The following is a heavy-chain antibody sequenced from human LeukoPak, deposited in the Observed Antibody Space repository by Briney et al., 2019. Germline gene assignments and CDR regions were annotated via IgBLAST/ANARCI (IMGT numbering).Heavy chain of an antibody. Sequence: SVKVSCKASGGTFSSYAISWVRQAPGQGLEWMGRIIPIFGIANYAQKFQGRVTITADKSTSTAYMELSSLRSEDTAVYYCASSDVLLWFGEPNYYGMDVWGQGTTVTVSS. J-gene: IGHJ6*02. CDR2: IIPIFGIA. CDR3: ASSDVLLWFGEPNYYGMDV. V-gene: IGHV1-69*04. CDR1: GGTFSSYA. D-gene: IGHD3-10*01.